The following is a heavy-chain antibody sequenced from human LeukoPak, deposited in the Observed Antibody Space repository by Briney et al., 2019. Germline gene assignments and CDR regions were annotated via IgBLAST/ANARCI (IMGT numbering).Heavy chain of an antibody. D-gene: IGHD3-10*01. CDR2: ISSGSSYT. CDR3: ARVSSWSFRQTTLDGIWNYYGSGHYYGMDV. CDR1: GFTFSDYY. Sequence: GGSLRLSCAASGFTFSDYYMSWIRQAPGKGLEWVSYISSGSSYTNYAESVKGRFTISRDNAKNSLYLQMNSLRAEDTAVYYCARVSSWSFRQTTLDGIWNYYGSGHYYGMDVWGQGTTVTVSS. V-gene: IGHV3-11*05. J-gene: IGHJ6*02.